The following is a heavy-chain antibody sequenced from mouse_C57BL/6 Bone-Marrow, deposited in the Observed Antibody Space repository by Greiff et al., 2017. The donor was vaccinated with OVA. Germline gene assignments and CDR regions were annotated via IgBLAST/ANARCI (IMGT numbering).Heavy chain of an antibody. CDR2: ISYDGSN. J-gene: IGHJ4*01. Sequence: EVQLQQSGPGLVKPSQSLSLTCSVTGYSITSGYYWNWIRQFPGNKLEWMGYISYDGSNNYNPSLKNPISITRDTSKNQFFLKLNSVTTEDTATYYSALSSYYTMDYWGQGTSVTVSS. CDR1: GYSITSGYY. CDR3: ALSSYYTMDY. D-gene: IGHD1-3*01. V-gene: IGHV3-6*01.